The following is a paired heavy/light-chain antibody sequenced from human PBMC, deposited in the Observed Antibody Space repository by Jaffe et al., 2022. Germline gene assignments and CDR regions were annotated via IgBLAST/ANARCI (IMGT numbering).Light chain of an antibody. Sequence: SYELTQPPSVSVSPGQTARITCSGDALPKKYAYWYQQKSGQAPVLVIYEDSKRPSGIPERFSGSSSGTMATLTISGAQVEDEADYYCYSTDSSGNHVFGTGTKVTVL. CDR1: ALPKKY. V-gene: IGLV3-10*01. CDR3: YSTDSSGNHV. CDR2: EDS. J-gene: IGLJ1*01.
Heavy chain of an antibody. CDR3: ARDGKYCSGGSCYLYYYYYYMDV. V-gene: IGHV3-74*01. CDR1: GFTFSSYW. J-gene: IGHJ6*03. CDR2: INSDGSST. Sequence: EVQLVESGGGLVQPGGSLRLSCAASGFTFSSYWMHWVRQAPGKGLVWVSRINSDGSSTSYADSVKGRFTISRDNAKNTLYLQMNSLRAEDTAVYYCARDGKYCSGGSCYLYYYYYYMDVWGKGTTVTVSS. D-gene: IGHD2-15*01.